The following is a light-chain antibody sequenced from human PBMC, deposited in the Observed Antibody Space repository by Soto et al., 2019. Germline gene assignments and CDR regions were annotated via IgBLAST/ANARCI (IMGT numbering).Light chain of an antibody. Sequence: EIVLTQSPGTLSLSPGERATLSCTASQSVASSFLAWYQRKPGQAPRLLIHTTSIRATDIPDRFSGSGSGTDFTLTISRLETEDSAVYYCQQCGGSPLFSFGPGTRVDI. V-gene: IGKV3-20*01. CDR3: QQCGGSPLFS. CDR2: TTS. J-gene: IGKJ3*01. CDR1: QSVASSF.